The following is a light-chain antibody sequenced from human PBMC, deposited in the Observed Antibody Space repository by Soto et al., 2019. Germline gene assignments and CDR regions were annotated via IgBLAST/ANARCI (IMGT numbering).Light chain of an antibody. J-gene: IGLJ3*02. V-gene: IGLV2-8*01. CDR2: EAT. CDR3: SSYADSNNLL. CDR1: SSDVGGYKY. Sequence: QSALTQPPSASGSPGQSVTISCTGTSSDVGGYKYVSWYQQHPGKAPKLLIYEATQRPSGVPDRFSGSKSGNTASLTVSGLQAEDKADYYCSSYADSNNLLFGGGTKLTVL.